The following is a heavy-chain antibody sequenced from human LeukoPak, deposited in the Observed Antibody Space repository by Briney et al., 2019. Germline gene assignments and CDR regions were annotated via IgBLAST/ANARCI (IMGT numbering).Heavy chain of an antibody. D-gene: IGHD3-10*01. J-gene: IGHJ4*02. CDR3: ARRSGSSDFDY. V-gene: IGHV3-21*01. Sequence: GGSLRLSCAASGFTFSSYSMNWVRQAPGKGLDWVSSISSSSSYIYYADSVKGRFTISRDNAKNSLYLQMNSLRAEDTAVYYCARRSGSSDFDYWGQGTLVTVSS. CDR1: GFTFSSYS. CDR2: ISSSSSYI.